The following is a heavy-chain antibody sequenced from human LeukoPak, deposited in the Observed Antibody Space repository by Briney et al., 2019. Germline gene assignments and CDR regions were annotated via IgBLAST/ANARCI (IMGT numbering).Heavy chain of an antibody. Sequence: PGESLKISCKGSGYSFTSYWIGWVRQMPGKGLEWMGIIYPGDSDTRYSPSFQGQVTISADKSISTAYLQWSSLKASDTAMYYCARHGECSSTSCYTDDAFDIWGQGTMVTVSS. J-gene: IGHJ3*02. CDR3: ARHGECSSTSCYTDDAFDI. CDR2: IYPGDSDT. CDR1: GYSFTSYW. V-gene: IGHV5-51*01. D-gene: IGHD2-2*02.